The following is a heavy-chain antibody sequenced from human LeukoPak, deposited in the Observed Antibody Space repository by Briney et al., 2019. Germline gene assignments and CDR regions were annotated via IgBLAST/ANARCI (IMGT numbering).Heavy chain of an antibody. J-gene: IGHJ4*02. CDR3: ARRAGAYSHPYDY. D-gene: IGHD4/OR15-4a*01. Sequence: PGGSLRLSCTVSGFTVSSNSMSWVRQAPGKGLEWVSFIYSDNTHYSDPVKGRCTISRDDSKNTLYLQMNSLRAEDTAVYYCARRAGAYSHPYDYWGQGTLVTVSS. CDR1: GFTVSSNS. CDR2: IYSDNT. V-gene: IGHV3-53*01.